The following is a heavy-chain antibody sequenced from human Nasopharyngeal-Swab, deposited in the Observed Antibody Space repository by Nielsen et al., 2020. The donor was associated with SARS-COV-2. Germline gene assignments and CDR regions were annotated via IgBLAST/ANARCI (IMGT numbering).Heavy chain of an antibody. CDR1: GYTFTDYY. CDR2: INPNSGGT. Sequence: ASVKVSCKASGYTFTDYYMHWVRQAPGQGLEWMGRINPNSGGTNYAQKFQGRVTMTRDTSISTVYMELSGLRSDDTAVYYCARVSYSNYDYWGQGTLVTVSS. D-gene: IGHD4-11*01. J-gene: IGHJ4*02. V-gene: IGHV1-2*06. CDR3: ARVSYSNYDY.